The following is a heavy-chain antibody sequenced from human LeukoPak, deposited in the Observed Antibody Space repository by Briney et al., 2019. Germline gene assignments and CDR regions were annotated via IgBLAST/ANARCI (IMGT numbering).Heavy chain of an antibody. Sequence: PGGSLRLSCAASGFTVSSNYMSWVRQAPGKGLEWVSVIYSGGSTYYADSVKGRFTISRDNSRKTLYLQMNSLRPDDTALYYCAASGSAVSHTFDSWGPGTLVTVSS. V-gene: IGHV3-66*02. CDR1: GFTVSSNY. D-gene: IGHD2-15*01. CDR3: AASGSAVSHTFDS. J-gene: IGHJ4*02. CDR2: IYSGGST.